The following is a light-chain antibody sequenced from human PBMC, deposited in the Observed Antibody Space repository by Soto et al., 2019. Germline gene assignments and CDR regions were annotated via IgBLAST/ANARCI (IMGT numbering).Light chain of an antibody. Sequence: DIQMTQSPSSLSASVGDRVPITGRASQSISSYLNWYQQKPGKATKLLIYAASSLQSGVPSRFSGSGSGADFTLTISSLQPEDFATYDCQQSYSTPITFGQGTRLELK. J-gene: IGKJ5*01. CDR2: AAS. V-gene: IGKV1-39*01. CDR3: QQSYSTPIT. CDR1: QSISSY.